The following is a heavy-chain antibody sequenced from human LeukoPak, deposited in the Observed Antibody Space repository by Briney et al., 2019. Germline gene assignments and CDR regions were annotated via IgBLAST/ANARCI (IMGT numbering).Heavy chain of an antibody. CDR1: GFTFSAFA. Sequence: PGGSVRLSCAPSGFTFSAFAMSWVRQAPGKGLEGVSTLSGGGDFTFYADSVKGRFTISRDNSKNTLYLQMNSLRAEDTAVYYCAKDRWSSGWYGPDYWGQGTLVTVSS. D-gene: IGHD6-19*01. CDR3: AKDRWSSGWYGPDY. CDR2: LSGGGDFT. J-gene: IGHJ4*02. V-gene: IGHV3-23*01.